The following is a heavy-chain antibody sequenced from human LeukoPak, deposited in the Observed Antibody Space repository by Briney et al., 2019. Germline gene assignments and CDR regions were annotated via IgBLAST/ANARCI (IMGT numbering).Heavy chain of an antibody. Sequence: PGGSLRLSCAASGFTFSDYGMHWVRQAPGKGLEWVAFIRYDGSNKYYADSVKGRFTISRDNSKNTLYLQMDSLRAEDTAVYYCARGGFDGDYYFDYWGQGTLVTVSS. CDR2: IRYDGSNK. J-gene: IGHJ4*02. CDR3: ARGGFDGDYYFDY. D-gene: IGHD4-17*01. CDR1: GFTFSDYG. V-gene: IGHV3-30*02.